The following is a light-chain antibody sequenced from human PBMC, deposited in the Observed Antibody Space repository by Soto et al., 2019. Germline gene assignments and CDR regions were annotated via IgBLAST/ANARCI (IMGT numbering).Light chain of an antibody. CDR3: QQLYTLPFT. CDR2: EAS. J-gene: IGKJ5*01. V-gene: IGKV1-9*01. CDR1: HDISTF. Sequence: DIQLTQSPSLLSASLGDRVTITCRASHDISTFLAWYQQKPGKAPKLLIYEASTLQSGVPSRFSGSGSGTEFTLTISGLLPEDFAAYHCQQLYTLPFTFGQGTRLAI.